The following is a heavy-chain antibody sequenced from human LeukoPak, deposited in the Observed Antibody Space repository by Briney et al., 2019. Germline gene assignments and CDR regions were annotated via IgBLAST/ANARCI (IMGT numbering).Heavy chain of an antibody. D-gene: IGHD2-2*01. CDR3: ARAEVVVPAAAHFDY. J-gene: IGHJ4*02. CDR1: GGSISSGDYY. Sequence: PSETLSLTCTVSGGSISSGDYYWCWIRQPPGKGLEWIGYIYYSGSTYYNPSLKSRVTISVDTSKNQFSLKLSSVTAADTAVYYCARAEVVVPAAAHFDYWGQGTLVTVSS. CDR2: IYYSGST. V-gene: IGHV4-30-4*08.